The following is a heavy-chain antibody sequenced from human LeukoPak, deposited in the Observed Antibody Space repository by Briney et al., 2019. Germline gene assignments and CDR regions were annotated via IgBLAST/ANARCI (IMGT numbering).Heavy chain of an antibody. J-gene: IGHJ4*02. Sequence: GGALRLPFTASGFTFRWLWKNWIRQAPGKGVEWLANINPNGDSMQFVDSVKGRFTMSRDNAQSSLHLQMNSLRVEDTAFYYCAARTDRGYSYWGQGVLVTVSS. CDR2: INPNGDSM. CDR1: GFTFRWLW. V-gene: IGHV3-7*01. CDR3: AARTDRGYSY. D-gene: IGHD5-12*01.